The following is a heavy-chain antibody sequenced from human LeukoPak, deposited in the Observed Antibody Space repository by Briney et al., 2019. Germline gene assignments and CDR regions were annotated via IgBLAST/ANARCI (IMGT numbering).Heavy chain of an antibody. D-gene: IGHD3-10*01. CDR1: GFPFSGYW. J-gene: IGHJ4*02. Sequence: PGESLRLSCVASGFPFSGYWMHWVRQAPGKGLVWVSRIISDGSYTSYADSVKGRFTISRDNAKNTLYLQMNSLRAEDTAVYYCARGSFGETEYWGQGTLVTV. CDR2: IISDGSYT. V-gene: IGHV3-74*01. CDR3: ARGSFGETEY.